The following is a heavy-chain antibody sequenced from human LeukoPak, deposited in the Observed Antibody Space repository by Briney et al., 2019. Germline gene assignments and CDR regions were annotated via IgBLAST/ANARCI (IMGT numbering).Heavy chain of an antibody. CDR1: AYTFTGYY. V-gene: IGHV1-2*02. CDR3: ARDYRRSSSWYIALHYYFDY. Sequence: SVKVSCKASAYTFTGYYMHWVRQAPGQGLEWMGWINPNSGGTNYAQKFQGRVTMTRDTSISTAYMELSRLRSDDTAVYYCARDYRRSSSWYIALHYYFDYWGQGTLVTVSS. CDR2: INPNSGGT. J-gene: IGHJ4*02. D-gene: IGHD6-13*01.